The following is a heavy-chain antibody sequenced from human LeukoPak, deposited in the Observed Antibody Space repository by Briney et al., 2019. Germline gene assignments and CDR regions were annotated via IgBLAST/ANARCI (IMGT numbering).Heavy chain of an antibody. D-gene: IGHD1-26*01. J-gene: IGHJ3*02. CDR3: AKDQLGSYSAFDI. CDR2: ISTSGGST. Sequence: GGSLRLSCAASEFTFSNYGMTWVRQAPGKGLEWVSSISTSGGSTYYADSVKGRFTISRDNSKNTLYLQMNSLRAEDTAVYYCAKDQLGSYSAFDIWGQGTMVTVSS. V-gene: IGHV3-23*01. CDR1: EFTFSNYG.